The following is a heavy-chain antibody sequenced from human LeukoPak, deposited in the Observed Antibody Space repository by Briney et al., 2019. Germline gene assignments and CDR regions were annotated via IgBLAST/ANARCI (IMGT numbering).Heavy chain of an antibody. D-gene: IGHD5-12*01. V-gene: IGHV4-31*11. CDR1: GGSFSGYY. Sequence: PSETLSLTCAVYGGSFSGYYWSWIRQHPGKGLEWIGYIYYSGSTYYNPSLKSRVTISVDTSKNQFSLKLSSVTAADTAVYYCASVDIVATNTVDYWGQGTLVTVSS. CDR3: ASVDIVATNTVDY. J-gene: IGHJ4*02. CDR2: IYYSGST.